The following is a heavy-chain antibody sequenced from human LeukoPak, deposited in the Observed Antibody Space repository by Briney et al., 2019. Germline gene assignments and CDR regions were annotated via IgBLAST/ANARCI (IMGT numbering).Heavy chain of an antibody. D-gene: IGHD4-17*01. CDR2: INAGNGNT. Sequence: ASVKVSCKASGYTFTSYAMHWVRQAPGQRLEWMGWINAGNGNTKYLQKFQGRVTITRDTSASTAYMELSSLRSEDTAVYYCARDDYGDNNWFDPWGQGTLVTVSS. V-gene: IGHV1-3*01. J-gene: IGHJ5*02. CDR3: ARDDYGDNNWFDP. CDR1: GYTFTSYA.